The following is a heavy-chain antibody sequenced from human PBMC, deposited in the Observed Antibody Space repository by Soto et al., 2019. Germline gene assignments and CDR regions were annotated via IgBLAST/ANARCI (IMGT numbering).Heavy chain of an antibody. V-gene: IGHV3-48*03. J-gene: IGHJ4*02. CDR3: ARVSSLEVHGDDY. Sequence: EVQLVESGGGLVQPGGSLRLSCAASGFTFSSYEMNCVRQAPGKGLEWVSYISSSGSTIYYADSVKGRFTISRHNSKNSLYLPMNSLRAEDTAVYYGARVSSLEVHGDDYWGQGNLVTVSS. CDR1: GFTFSSYE. D-gene: IGHD1-7*01. CDR2: ISSSGSTI.